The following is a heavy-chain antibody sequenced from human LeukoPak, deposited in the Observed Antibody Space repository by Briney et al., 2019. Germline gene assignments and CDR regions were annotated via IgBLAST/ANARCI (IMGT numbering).Heavy chain of an antibody. Sequence: SETLSLTCTVSVASITSGSHYWGWIRQPPGKGLEWIRSFYYSGSTYYNPSLKSRVTISADTSKNQFSLKLTSVTAADTAVYYCAGALGSGTLRHDFDYWGQGRLVTVSS. V-gene: IGHV4-39*01. CDR1: VASITSGSHY. J-gene: IGHJ4*02. CDR3: AGALGSGTLRHDFDY. CDR2: FYYSGST. D-gene: IGHD3-10*01.